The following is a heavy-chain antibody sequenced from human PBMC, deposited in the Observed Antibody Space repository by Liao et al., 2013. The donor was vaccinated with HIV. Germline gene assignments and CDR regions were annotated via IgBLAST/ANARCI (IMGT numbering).Heavy chain of an antibody. CDR2: IHTSGST. J-gene: IGHJ1*01. Sequence: QVQLQESGPGLVKPSQTLSLTCTVSGGSISSGSYYWSWIRQPAGKGLEWIGRIHTSGSTNNNPSLKSRVTMSVDTSKNQFSLKLSSMTAADTAVYYCARSTVTTRGEYFQHWGQGTLVTVSS. V-gene: IGHV4-61*02. CDR1: GGSISSGSYY. D-gene: IGHD4-17*01. CDR3: ARSTVTTRGEYFQH.